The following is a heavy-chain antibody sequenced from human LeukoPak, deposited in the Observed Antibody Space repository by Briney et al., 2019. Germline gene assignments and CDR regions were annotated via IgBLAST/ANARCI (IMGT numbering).Heavy chain of an antibody. D-gene: IGHD3-10*01. Sequence: GASVKVSCKASGYTFTGYYMHWVRQAPGQGLEWMGWINPNSGGTNYAQKFQGRVTMTRDTSISTAYMELSRLRSDDTAVYYCAINLVRREPFFDYWGQGTLVTVSS. J-gene: IGHJ4*02. CDR2: INPNSGGT. CDR1: GYTFTGYY. V-gene: IGHV1-2*02. CDR3: AINLVRREPFFDY.